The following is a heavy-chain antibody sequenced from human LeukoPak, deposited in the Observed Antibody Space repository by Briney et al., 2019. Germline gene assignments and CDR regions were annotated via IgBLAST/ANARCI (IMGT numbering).Heavy chain of an antibody. CDR2: THLNGGGT. V-gene: IGHV1-2*02. CDR3: ATAQHCSGGTCHAWTDAFHV. D-gene: IGHD2-15*01. J-gene: IGHJ3*01. Sequence: ASVKVSCTASGHIFTVDSIHRVRQAPGQGLEWMGWTHLNGGGTYRAQKFQDRVTMTKGTSIGSAYLELSTMTSDDTAVYYCATAQHCSGGTCHAWTDAFHVWGQGTMVTVPS. CDR1: GHIFTVDS.